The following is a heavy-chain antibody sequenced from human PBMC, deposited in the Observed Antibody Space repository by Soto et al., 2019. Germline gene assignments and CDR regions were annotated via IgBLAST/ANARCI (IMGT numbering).Heavy chain of an antibody. CDR3: ASNIITMIVVVFDY. CDR1: GGSISSSSYY. V-gene: IGHV4-39*01. CDR2: IYYSGST. Sequence: QLQLQESGPGLVKPSETLSLTCTVSGGSISSSSYYWGWIRQPPGKGLEWIGSIYYSGSTYYNPSLKSRVTISVDTSKNQFSLKLSSVTAADTAVYYCASNIITMIVVVFDYWGQGTLVTVSS. D-gene: IGHD3-22*01. J-gene: IGHJ4*02.